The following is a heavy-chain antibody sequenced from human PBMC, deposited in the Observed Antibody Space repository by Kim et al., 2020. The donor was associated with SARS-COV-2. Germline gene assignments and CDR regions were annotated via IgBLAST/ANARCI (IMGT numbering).Heavy chain of an antibody. Sequence: GGSLRLSCAASGFTFSSYGMYWVRQAPGKGLVWVSLVSSDGSSTTYADSVKGRFTISRDNAKNTLYLQMNSLRAEDTGVYYCAGGLAVTRPPLWGQGTLVTASS. D-gene: IGHD6-19*01. CDR3: AGGLAVTRPPL. CDR1: GFTFSSYG. V-gene: IGHV3-74*01. CDR2: VSSDGSST. J-gene: IGHJ4*02.